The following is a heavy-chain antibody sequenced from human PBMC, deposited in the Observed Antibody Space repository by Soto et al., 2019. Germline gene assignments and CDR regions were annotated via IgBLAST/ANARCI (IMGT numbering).Heavy chain of an antibody. CDR3: ANSGVVVAATDGAFDI. J-gene: IGHJ3*02. D-gene: IGHD2-15*01. V-gene: IGHV1-69*02. Sequence: SVKGKCEDLGGRFSSNTISWVRQAPGQGLEWMGRIIPILGIANYAQKFQGRVTITADKSTSTAYMELSSLRSDDTAVYYCANSGVVVAATDGAFDIWGQGTMVTVS. CDR2: IIPILGIA. CDR1: GGRFSSNT.